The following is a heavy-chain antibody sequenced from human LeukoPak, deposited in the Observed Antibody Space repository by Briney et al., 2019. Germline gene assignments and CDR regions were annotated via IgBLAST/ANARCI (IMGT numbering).Heavy chain of an antibody. CDR2: IRNDGSKK. Sequence: GGSLRLSCVASGFTFSNYGMHWVRQAPGKGLEWVSFIRNDGSKKYDADSVKGRITISRDNSKDTLYLQMNNLRAEDTAVYYCTSAANDYWGQGTLVTVSS. V-gene: IGHV3-30*02. D-gene: IGHD2-2*01. CDR1: GFTFSNYG. J-gene: IGHJ4*02. CDR3: TSAANDY.